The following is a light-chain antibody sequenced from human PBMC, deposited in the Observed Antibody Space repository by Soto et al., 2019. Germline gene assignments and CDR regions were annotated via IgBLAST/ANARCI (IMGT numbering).Light chain of an antibody. CDR2: EDT. CDR3: QSYDSSQSGFYV. Sequence: QSVLTQPPSASGAPGQRVTISCTGTSCNIGGCYYVYWYQQFPGTAPKLLIYEDTKRPSGVPDRFSGSKSGTSASLTVTGLQAEDEADYYCQSYDSSQSGFYVFGTGTKVTVL. J-gene: IGLJ1*01. V-gene: IGLV1-40*01. CDR1: SCNIGGCYY.